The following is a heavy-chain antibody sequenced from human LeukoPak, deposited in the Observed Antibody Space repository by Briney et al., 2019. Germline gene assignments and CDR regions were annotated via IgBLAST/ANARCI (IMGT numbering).Heavy chain of an antibody. D-gene: IGHD3-3*02. CDR1: VXSXSXX. Sequence: VXSXSXXXXWLRQPPGKGLEWIGYIYYSGSTNYNPFLKSRVTISVDTSKNQFSLKLSSVTAADTAVYYCASKTAFFFDPWGQGTLVTVSS. CDR2: IYYSGST. V-gene: IGHV4-61*01. J-gene: IGHJ5*02. CDR3: ASKTAFFFDP.